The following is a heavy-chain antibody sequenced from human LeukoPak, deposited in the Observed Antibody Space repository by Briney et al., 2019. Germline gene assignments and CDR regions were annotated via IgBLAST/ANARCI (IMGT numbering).Heavy chain of an antibody. CDR1: GYTFTSYG. V-gene: IGHV1-69*06. J-gene: IGHJ4*02. CDR2: IIPIFGTA. CDR3: ASILGYCSGGSCFLDY. Sequence: KVSCKASGYTFTSYGISWVRQAPGQGLEWMGGIIPIFGTANYAQKFQGRVTITADKSTSTAYMELSSLRSEDTAVYYCASILGYCSGGSCFLDYWGQGTLVTVSS. D-gene: IGHD2-15*01.